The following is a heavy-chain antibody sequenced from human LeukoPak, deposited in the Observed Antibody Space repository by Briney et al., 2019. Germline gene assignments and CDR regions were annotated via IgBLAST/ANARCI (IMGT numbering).Heavy chain of an antibody. CDR2: INQDGSEK. Sequence: GGSLRLSCAASGFTSSSYWMSWVRQAPGKGLEWVASINQDGSEKYYVDSVKGRFTISRDNAKNSLYLQMNSLRAEDTAVYYCARASDSSGWYGKLYFDYWGQGTLVTVSS. J-gene: IGHJ4*02. CDR1: GFTSSSYW. D-gene: IGHD6-19*01. V-gene: IGHV3-7*03. CDR3: ARASDSSGWYGKLYFDY.